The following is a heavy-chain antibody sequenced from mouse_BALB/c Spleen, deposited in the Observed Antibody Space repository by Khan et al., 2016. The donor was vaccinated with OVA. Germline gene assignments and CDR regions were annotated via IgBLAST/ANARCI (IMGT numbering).Heavy chain of an antibody. Sequence: VQLKESGTVLARPGASVKMSCKASGYTFTSYWMHWVKQRPGQGLEWIGDIYPGNTDTNYNQKFKGKAKLTAVTSTNTAYMELSSLTNEDSAVYCCTRRNWEVAWFDYGGQGTLVTVSA. CDR1: GYTFTSYW. D-gene: IGHD4-1*01. CDR3: TRRNWEVAWFDY. CDR2: IYPGNTDT. J-gene: IGHJ3*01. V-gene: IGHV1-5*01.